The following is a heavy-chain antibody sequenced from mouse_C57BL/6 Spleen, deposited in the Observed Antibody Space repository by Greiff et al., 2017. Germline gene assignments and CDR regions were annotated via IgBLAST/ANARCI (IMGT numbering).Heavy chain of an antibody. D-gene: IGHD2-3*01. CDR3: ARVYDGSGLYAMDY. Sequence: VQLQQSGAELVRPGTSVKLSCKASGYTFTSYWMHWVKQRPGQGLEWIGVIDPSDSYTNYNQKFKGKATLTVDTSSSTAYMQLSSLTSEDSAVYYCARVYDGSGLYAMDYWGQGTSVTVSS. V-gene: IGHV1-59*01. J-gene: IGHJ4*01. CDR2: IDPSDSYT. CDR1: GYTFTSYW.